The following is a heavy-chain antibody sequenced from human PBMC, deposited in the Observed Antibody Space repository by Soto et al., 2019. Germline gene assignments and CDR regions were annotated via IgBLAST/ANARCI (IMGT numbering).Heavy chain of an antibody. D-gene: IGHD3-10*01. Sequence: SETLSLTCAVSGGSIVGAGYSWIWIRQPPGGGLDWIGYIYESGTILYNPSLKTRLTVSLNWSDKQFSLTLNSVTAADTAVYYCARAQFYSGSGNYHNLMFDPWGQGTQVTVSS. J-gene: IGHJ5*02. CDR1: GGSIVGAGYS. V-gene: IGHV4-30-2*01. CDR3: ARAQFYSGSGNYHNLMFDP. CDR2: IYESGTI.